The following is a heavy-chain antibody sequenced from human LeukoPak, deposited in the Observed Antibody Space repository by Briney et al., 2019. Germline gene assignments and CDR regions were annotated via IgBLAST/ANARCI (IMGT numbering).Heavy chain of an antibody. CDR2: IIPIFGTA. Sequence: ASVKVSCKASGGTFSSYAISWVRQAPGQGLEWMGGIIPIFGTANYAQKFQGRVTITADESTSTAYMELSSPRSEDTAVYYCARKPLTISVAFDIWGQGTMVTVSS. V-gene: IGHV1-69*13. CDR1: GGTFSSYA. CDR3: ARKPLTISVAFDI. D-gene: IGHD3-9*01. J-gene: IGHJ3*02.